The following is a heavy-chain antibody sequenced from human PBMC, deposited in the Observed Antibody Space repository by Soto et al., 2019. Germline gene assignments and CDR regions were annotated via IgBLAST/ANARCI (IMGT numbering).Heavy chain of an antibody. J-gene: IGHJ4*02. CDR2: IWSDGSKQ. CDR3: ARDLSDGAGSD. CDR1: GFTFSSYG. D-gene: IGHD3-10*01. V-gene: IGHV3-33*01. Sequence: QVQLVESGGGVVQPGTSLRLSCAASGFTFSSYGFHWVRQAPGKGLEWVADIWSDGSKQYYADPVKGRFTISRDDSKNTLYQQMNSMTGDDTAVYYCARDLSDGAGSDWGQGTLVTVSS.